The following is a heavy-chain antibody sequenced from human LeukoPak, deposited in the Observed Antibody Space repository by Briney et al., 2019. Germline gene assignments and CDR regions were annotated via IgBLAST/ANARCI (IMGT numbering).Heavy chain of an antibody. Sequence: PSETLSLTCTVSGGSISSYYWSWIRQPPGKGLEWIGYIYYSGSTNYNPSLKSRVTISVDTSKNQFSLKLSSVTAADTAVYYCARDRGYSSSRYAHWGQGTLVTVSS. CDR2: IYYSGST. CDR1: GGSISSYY. J-gene: IGHJ5*02. CDR3: ARDRGYSSSRYAH. D-gene: IGHD6-13*01. V-gene: IGHV4-59*12.